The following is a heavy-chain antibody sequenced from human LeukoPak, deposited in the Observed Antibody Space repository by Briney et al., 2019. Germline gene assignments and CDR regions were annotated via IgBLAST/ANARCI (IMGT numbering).Heavy chain of an antibody. V-gene: IGHV4-30-2*01. CDR3: ARVIVVRNQGDWFDP. J-gene: IGHJ5*02. CDR1: GGSISSGGYY. D-gene: IGHD2-2*01. Sequence: SQTLSLTCTVSGGSISSGGYYRSWIRQPPGKGLEWIGYIYHSGSTYYNPSLKSRVTISVDRSRNQFSLKLSSVTAADTAVYYCARVIVVRNQGDWFDPWGQGTLVTVSS. CDR2: IYHSGST.